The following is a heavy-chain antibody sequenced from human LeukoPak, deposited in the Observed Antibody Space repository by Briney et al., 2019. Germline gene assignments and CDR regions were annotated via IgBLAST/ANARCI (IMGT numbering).Heavy chain of an antibody. V-gene: IGHV4-59*12. D-gene: IGHD3-3*01. J-gene: IGHJ4*02. Sequence: PSETLSLTCTVSGGSISSYYWSWIRQPPGKGLEWIGYIYYSGSTNYNPSLKSRVTISVDTSKNQFSLKLSSVTAADTAVYYCERVQGEWLFYFDYWGQGTLVTVSS. CDR1: GGSISSYY. CDR2: IYYSGST. CDR3: ERVQGEWLFYFDY.